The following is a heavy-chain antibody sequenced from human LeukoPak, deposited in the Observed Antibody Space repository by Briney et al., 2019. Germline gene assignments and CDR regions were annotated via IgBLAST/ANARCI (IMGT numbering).Heavy chain of an antibody. CDR1: GFTFSSYT. D-gene: IGHD6-19*01. V-gene: IGHV3-23*01. J-gene: IGHJ4*02. CDR3: AKQRAAVATYYFDY. Sequence: YPGGSLRLSCTASGFTFSSYTMTWVRQAPGKGLKWVSTITTGDGNTYYADSVKGRFTVSRDDSKNTLYLQMNSLRAEDTAVYYCAKQRAAVATYYFDYWGQGTLVTVSS. CDR2: ITTGDGNT.